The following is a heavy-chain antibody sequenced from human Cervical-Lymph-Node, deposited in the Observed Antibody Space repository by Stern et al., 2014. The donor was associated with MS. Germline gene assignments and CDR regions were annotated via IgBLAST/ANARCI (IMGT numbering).Heavy chain of an antibody. CDR3: ASAYSSSHYYFDY. V-gene: IGHV3-33*01. D-gene: IGHD6-13*01. J-gene: IGHJ4*02. CDR1: GFSFSRYA. CDR2: IWYDGSNP. Sequence: VQLGESGGGVVQPGRSLRLSCAASGFSFSRYAMHWVRQAPGKGLECVALIWYDGSNPYYADSVTGRFTISRDNFKNTLYLQMNSLRAEDTAVYYCASAYSSSHYYFDYWGQGTLVTVSS.